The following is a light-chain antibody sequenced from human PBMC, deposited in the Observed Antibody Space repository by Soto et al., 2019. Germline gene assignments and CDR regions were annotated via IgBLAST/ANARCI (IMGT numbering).Light chain of an antibody. Sequence: DIPMTQSPSSLSASVGDRVTITCRASQDISNLLNWYQQKTGKAPKLLIYDATKLETGVTSRFSGGGSGTDFTFTISSLQPEDVATYYCQQHDNLPAFGGGTKVEIK. J-gene: IGKJ4*01. CDR2: DAT. CDR3: QQHDNLPA. CDR1: QDISNL. V-gene: IGKV1-33*01.